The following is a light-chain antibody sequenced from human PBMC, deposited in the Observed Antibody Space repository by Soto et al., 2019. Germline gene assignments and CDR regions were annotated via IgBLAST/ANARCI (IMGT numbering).Light chain of an antibody. Sequence: QSALTQPASVSGSPGQSITISCTGTSSDIGGYDYVSWFQQHPGKAPKLMLYEVTNRPSGVSSRVSGSKSGNTASLTISGLQAEDEAHYYCSSYRSSNTVVFGGGTKLTVL. J-gene: IGLJ2*01. V-gene: IGLV2-14*01. CDR1: SSDIGGYDY. CDR2: EVT. CDR3: SSYRSSNTVV.